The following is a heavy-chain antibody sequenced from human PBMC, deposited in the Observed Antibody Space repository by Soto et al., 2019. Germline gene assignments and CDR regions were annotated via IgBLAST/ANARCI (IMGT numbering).Heavy chain of an antibody. CDR3: AAAGEALWFDP. D-gene: IGHD6-13*01. Sequence: GGSLRLSCAASGFTFSSYSMNWVRQAPGKGLEWVSSISSSSSYIYYADSVKARFTISRDNAKNSLYLQMNSLRAEDPAVYYCAAAGEALWFDPWGPGTLV. CDR2: ISSSSSYI. J-gene: IGHJ5*01. V-gene: IGHV3-21*01. CDR1: GFTFSSYS.